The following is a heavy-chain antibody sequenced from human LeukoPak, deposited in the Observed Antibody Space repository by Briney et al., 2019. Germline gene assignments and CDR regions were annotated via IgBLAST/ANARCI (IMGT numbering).Heavy chain of an antibody. D-gene: IGHD5/OR15-5a*01. V-gene: IGHV3-48*01. J-gene: IGHJ3*02. Sequence: LPGGSLRLSCAASGFTFSSYSMTWVRQAPGKGLEWVSYISSSSSTIYYADSVKGRFTISRDNAKDSLYLQMNNLRAEDTAVYYCALDSLSADAFDIWGQGTMVTVS. CDR1: GFTFSSYS. CDR3: ALDSLSADAFDI. CDR2: ISSSSSTI.